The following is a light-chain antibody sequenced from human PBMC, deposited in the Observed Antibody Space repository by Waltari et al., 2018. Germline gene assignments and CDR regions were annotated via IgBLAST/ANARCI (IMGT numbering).Light chain of an antibody. V-gene: IGLV1-44*01. J-gene: IGLJ2*01. CDR3: GTWDDSLNGPL. CDR1: SSNIGSNT. CDR2: SNN. Sequence: QSLLTQAPSASGTPGQRVTISCSGSSSNIGSNTVNWYQQLPGTAPKLLIYSNNQRTAGVPDGSSGSKSGTSASLSISGLQSEDEADYYCGTWDDSLNGPLFGGGTKVTVL.